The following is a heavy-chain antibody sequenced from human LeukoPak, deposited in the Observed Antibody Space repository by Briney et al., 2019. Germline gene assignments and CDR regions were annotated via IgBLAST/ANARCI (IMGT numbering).Heavy chain of an antibody. CDR1: GFIFSNYW. D-gene: IGHD2-2*01. J-gene: IGHJ4*02. CDR2: INQRGSEK. CDR3: ARLVVPPGNRGWYYEH. V-gene: IGHV3-7*03. Sequence: PGGSLRLSCAASGFIFSNYWMAWVRQGPEEGPEWVANINQRGSEKYYVDSVRGRFTISRDNAKNSLDLQMNSLRVEDTAIYYCARLVVPPGNRGWYYEHWGQGTLVTVSS.